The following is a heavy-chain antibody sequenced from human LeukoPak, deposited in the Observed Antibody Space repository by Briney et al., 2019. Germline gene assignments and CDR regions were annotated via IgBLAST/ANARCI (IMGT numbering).Heavy chain of an antibody. D-gene: IGHD6-13*01. CDR2: IYYSGST. CDR3: ARDSSSSWYRREGNWFDP. Sequence: PSETLSLTCTVSGGSIRSGDYSWNWIRQHPGKGLEWIGYIYYSGSTYYNPSLTSRVTMSVDTSKNQFSLRLSSVTAADTAIYYCARDSSSSWYRREGNWFDPWGQGTLVTVSS. J-gene: IGHJ5*02. CDR1: GGSIRSGDYS. V-gene: IGHV4-31*03.